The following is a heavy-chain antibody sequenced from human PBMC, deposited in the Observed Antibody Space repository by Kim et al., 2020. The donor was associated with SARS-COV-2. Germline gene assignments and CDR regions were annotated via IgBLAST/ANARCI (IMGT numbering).Heavy chain of an antibody. D-gene: IGHD6-13*01. V-gene: IGHV1-69*13. Sequence: SVKVSCKASGGTFSSYAISWVRQAPGQGLEWMGGIIPIFGTANYAQKFQGRVTITADESTSTAYMELSSLRSEDTAVYYCAIPAQQQLTSGGAFDIWGQGTMVTVSS. CDR3: AIPAQQQLTSGGAFDI. CDR1: GGTFSSYA. CDR2: IIPIFGTA. J-gene: IGHJ3*02.